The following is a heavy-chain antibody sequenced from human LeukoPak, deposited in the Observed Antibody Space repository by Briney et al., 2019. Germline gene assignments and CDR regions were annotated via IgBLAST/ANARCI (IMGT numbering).Heavy chain of an antibody. J-gene: IGHJ6*02. V-gene: IGHV1-8*01. D-gene: IGHD3-3*01. CDR1: GYTFTSSD. CDR3: ARGFFNDFWSGYLQTYYYGMDV. CDR2: MNLNSGNT. Sequence: GASVKVSCKASGYTFTSSDINWVRQATGQGLEWMGWMNLNSGNTGYAQKFQGRVTMTRNTSISTAYMELSSLRSEDTAVYYCARGFFNDFWSGYLQTYYYGMDVWGQGTTVTVSS.